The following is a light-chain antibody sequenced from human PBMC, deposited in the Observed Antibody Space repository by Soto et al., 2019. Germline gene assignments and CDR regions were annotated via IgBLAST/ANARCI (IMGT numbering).Light chain of an antibody. CDR2: YDS. CDR1: NVGSRS. Sequence: YELTQPPSVSVAPGETARISCGGNNVGSRSVHWYQQKPGQAPFLVIYYDSDRPSGIPERFSGSNSGNTATLIISRVEAGDEADYYCQVWEATGDQVVFGGGTQLTVL. J-gene: IGLJ2*01. CDR3: QVWEATGDQVV. V-gene: IGLV3-21*01.